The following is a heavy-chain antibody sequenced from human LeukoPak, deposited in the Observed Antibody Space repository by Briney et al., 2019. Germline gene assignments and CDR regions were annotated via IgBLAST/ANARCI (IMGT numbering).Heavy chain of an antibody. D-gene: IGHD3-10*01. CDR3: AKDNSAGFGEFDY. J-gene: IGHJ4*02. CDR2: ISWDSGSI. Sequence: GGSLRLSCAASGFTFDDYAMHWVRHAPGKGLEWVSGISWDSGSIAYADSVKGRFIISRDNAKNSLYLQMNSLRTEDTALYYCAKDNSAGFGEFDYWGQGTLVTVSS. CDR1: GFTFDDYA. V-gene: IGHV3-9*01.